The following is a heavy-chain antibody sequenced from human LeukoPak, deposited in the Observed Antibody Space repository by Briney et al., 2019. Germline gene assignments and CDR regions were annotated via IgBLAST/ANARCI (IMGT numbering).Heavy chain of an antibody. D-gene: IGHD2-2*01. CDR2: IIPIFGTA. CDR1: GGTFSSYA. J-gene: IGHJ1*01. V-gene: IGHV1-69*01. Sequence: GSSVKVSCKASGGTFSSYAISWVRQAPGQGLEWMGGIIPIFGTANYAQKFQGRVTITADESTSTAYMELSSLRSEDTAAYYCASQLLRDREYFQHWGQGTLVTVSS. CDR3: ASQLLRDREYFQH.